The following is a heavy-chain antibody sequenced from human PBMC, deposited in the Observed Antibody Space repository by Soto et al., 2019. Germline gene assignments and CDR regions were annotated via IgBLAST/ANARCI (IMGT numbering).Heavy chain of an antibody. CDR3: AREALVGTTTRGFYYGMDV. CDR2: INVGNGNT. J-gene: IGHJ6*02. Sequence: ASVKVSCQTSGYTFPSNSMHWVRQAPGQRPEWMGWINVGNGNTKYSQKFQGRVTITRDTSASTAYMELSSLRSEDTALYYCAREALVGTTTRGFYYGMDVWGQGTTVTVSS. V-gene: IGHV1-3*01. D-gene: IGHD1-26*01. CDR1: GYTFPSNS.